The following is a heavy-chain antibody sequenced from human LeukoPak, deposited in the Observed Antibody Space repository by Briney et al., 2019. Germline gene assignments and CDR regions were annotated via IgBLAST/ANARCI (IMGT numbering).Heavy chain of an antibody. CDR1: GFAFSDYY. CDR2: ISSSGSTI. D-gene: IGHD2-15*01. Sequence: PGRTLSLSRAASGFAFSDYYMSGARHAPGKGLEWVSYISSSGSTISYANPVKGRFTISRDNAKNSLYLQMNSLRAEDTAVYDCARRGLVVAATDYYYYYMDVWGKGTTVSVSS. V-gene: IGHV3-11*01. J-gene: IGHJ6*03. CDR3: ARRGLVVAATDYYYYYMDV.